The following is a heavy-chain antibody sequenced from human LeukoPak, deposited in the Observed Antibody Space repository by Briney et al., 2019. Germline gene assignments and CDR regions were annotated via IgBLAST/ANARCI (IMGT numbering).Heavy chain of an antibody. Sequence: GGSLRLSCAASGFTFSSYAMSWVRQAPGKGLEWVSAISGSGGSTYYADSVKGRFTISRDNSKNTLYLQVNSLRAEDTAVYYCAKDSFTMVQGLADYWGQGTLVTVSS. D-gene: IGHD3-10*01. CDR2: ISGSGGST. V-gene: IGHV3-23*01. CDR3: AKDSFTMVQGLADY. CDR1: GFTFSSYA. J-gene: IGHJ4*02.